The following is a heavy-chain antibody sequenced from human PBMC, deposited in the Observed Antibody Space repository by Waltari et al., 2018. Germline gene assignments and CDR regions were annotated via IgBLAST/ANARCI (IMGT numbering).Heavy chain of an antibody. D-gene: IGHD3-22*01. J-gene: IGHJ4*02. Sequence: QLQLQESGPGLVKPSETLSLTCTVSGGSISSSSYYWGWIRQPPGKGLEWIGSIYYSGSTYYNPSLKSRVTISVDTSKNQFSLKLSSVTAADTAVYYCATHDGDYYDSSGYFHWGQGTLVTVSS. CDR3: ATHDGDYYDSSGYFH. V-gene: IGHV4-39*07. CDR2: IYYSGST. CDR1: GGSISSSSYY.